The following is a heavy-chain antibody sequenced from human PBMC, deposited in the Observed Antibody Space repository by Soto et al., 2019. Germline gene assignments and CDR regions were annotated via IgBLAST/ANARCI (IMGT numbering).Heavy chain of an antibody. CDR2: IIPVFGTT. CDR3: ARGGSGYVWFNEF. J-gene: IGHJ4*02. D-gene: IGHD3-22*01. CDR1: GGLFSSYA. Sequence: QGQLVQSGAEVKKPGSSVKVSCKDSGGLFSSYAISWARQAPGQGLEWMGGIIPVFGTTYYAEKFQGRVTITADESTNTAYMELSTLRSEDTAMYYCARGGSGYVWFNEFWGQGSLVTVSS. V-gene: IGHV1-69*01.